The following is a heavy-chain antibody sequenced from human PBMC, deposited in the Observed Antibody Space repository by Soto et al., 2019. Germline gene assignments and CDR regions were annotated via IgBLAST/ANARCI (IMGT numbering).Heavy chain of an antibody. V-gene: IGHV4-59*08. Sequence: QVQLQESGPGLVKPSETLSLTCTVSGGSISSYYWSWIRQPPGKGLEWIGYIYYSGSTNYNPSLKSRVTISVDTSKNQFSLKLSSVTAADTAVYYCARRGRGSSGYSDDAFDIWGQGTMVTVSS. CDR3: ARRGRGSSGYSDDAFDI. CDR2: IYYSGST. CDR1: GGSISSYY. J-gene: IGHJ3*02. D-gene: IGHD3-22*01.